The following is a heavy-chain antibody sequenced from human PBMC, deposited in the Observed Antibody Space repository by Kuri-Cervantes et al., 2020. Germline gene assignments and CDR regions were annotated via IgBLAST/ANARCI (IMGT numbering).Heavy chain of an antibody. CDR1: GGSISSYY. Sequence: SETLSLTCTVPGGSISSYYWSWIRQPAGKGLEWIGRIYTSGSTNYNPSLKSRVTMSVDTSKNQFSLKLSSVTAADTAVYYCARTYYYDSSGPDAFDIWGQGTMVTVS. CDR3: ARTYYYDSSGPDAFDI. J-gene: IGHJ3*02. CDR2: IYTSGST. V-gene: IGHV4-4*07. D-gene: IGHD3-22*01.